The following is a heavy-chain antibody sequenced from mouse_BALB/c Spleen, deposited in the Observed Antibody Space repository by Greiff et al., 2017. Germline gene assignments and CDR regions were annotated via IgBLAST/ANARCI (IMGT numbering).Heavy chain of an antibody. V-gene: IGHV1-20*01. Sequence: VQLKESGPELVKPGASVKISCKASGYSFTGYFMNWVKQSHGKSLEWIGRINPYNGDTFYNQKFKGKATLTADKSSSTAYMQLSSLTSEDSAVYFCARWDGNSYYYAMDYWGQGTSVTVSS. CDR1: GYSFTGYF. D-gene: IGHD2-1*01. CDR3: ARWDGNSYYYAMDY. CDR2: INPYNGDT. J-gene: IGHJ4*01.